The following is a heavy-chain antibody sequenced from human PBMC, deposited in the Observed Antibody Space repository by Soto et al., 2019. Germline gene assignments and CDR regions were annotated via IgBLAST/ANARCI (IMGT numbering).Heavy chain of an antibody. Sequence: EVQLVESGGGLVKPGGSLRLSCAASGFSFSTYNMNWVRQAPGKGLEWVSSISGTSSYIYYADSVKGRFTISRDNAKNSRSLQMNSLRVENTAVFYCALGSTVAGYTWGQGPLVTVSS. CDR1: GFSFSTYN. J-gene: IGHJ5*02. D-gene: IGHD6-19*01. CDR3: ALGSTVAGYT. CDR2: ISGTSSYI. V-gene: IGHV3-21*01.